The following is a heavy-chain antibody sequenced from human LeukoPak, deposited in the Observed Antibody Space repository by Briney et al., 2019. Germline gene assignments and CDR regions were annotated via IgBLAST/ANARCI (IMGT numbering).Heavy chain of an antibody. CDR2: IYYSGST. CDR1: GGSISSSSYY. CDR3: ARDLSGIAVAGSFDY. Sequence: PSETLSLTCTVSGGSISSSSYYWGWIRQPPGKGLEWIGSIYYSGSTHYNPSLKSRVTMSVDTSKNQFSLKLSSVTAADTAVYYCARDLSGIAVAGSFDYWGQGTLVTVSS. V-gene: IGHV4-39*07. D-gene: IGHD6-19*01. J-gene: IGHJ4*02.